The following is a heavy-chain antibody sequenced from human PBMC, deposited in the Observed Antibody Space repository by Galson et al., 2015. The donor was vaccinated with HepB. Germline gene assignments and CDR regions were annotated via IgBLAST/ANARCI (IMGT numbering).Heavy chain of an antibody. CDR3: ARTAYCGGDCSYFDY. J-gene: IGHJ4*02. CDR1: GGSISSGGYY. V-gene: IGHV4-31*03. CDR2: IYYSGST. Sequence: TLSLTCTVSGGSISSGGYYWSWIRQHPGKGLEWIGYIYYSGSTYYNPSLKSRVTISVDTSKNQFSLKLSSVTAADTAVYYCARTAYCGGDCSYFDYWGQGTLVTVSS. D-gene: IGHD2-21*01.